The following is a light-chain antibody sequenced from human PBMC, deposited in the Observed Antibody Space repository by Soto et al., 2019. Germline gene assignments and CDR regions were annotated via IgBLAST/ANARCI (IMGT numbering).Light chain of an antibody. V-gene: IGLV2-14*01. CDR3: SSYTSSNTLI. J-gene: IGLJ2*01. CDR2: DVS. Sequence: QSALTQPASVSGSPGQSITISCTGTSSDIGGYNYVSWYQQHPGKAPKLMIFDVSNRPSGVSNRFSGSKSGNTASLTISGLQAEDEADYYRSSYTSSNTLIFGGGTKLNVL. CDR1: SSDIGGYNY.